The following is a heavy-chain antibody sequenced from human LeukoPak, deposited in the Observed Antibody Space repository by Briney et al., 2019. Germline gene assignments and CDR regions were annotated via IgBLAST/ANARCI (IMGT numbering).Heavy chain of an antibody. D-gene: IGHD4-17*01. J-gene: IGHJ4*02. V-gene: IGHV3-23*01. CDR3: APLGVTTWLDY. CDR1: GFTFTDYW. CDR2: ISGSGGST. Sequence: GGSLRISCSASGFTFTDYWMMWVRQAQGKGLEWVSAISGSGGSTYYADSVKGRFTISRDNSKNTLYLQMNSLRAEDTAVYYCAPLGVTTWLDYWGQGTLVTVSS.